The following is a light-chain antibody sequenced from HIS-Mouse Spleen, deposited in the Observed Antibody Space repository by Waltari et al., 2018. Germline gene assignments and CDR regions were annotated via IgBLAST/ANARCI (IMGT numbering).Light chain of an antibody. CDR2: EVS. V-gene: IGLV2-14*01. J-gene: IGLJ1*01. CDR1: SSDVGGYNY. CDR3: SSYTSSSTF. Sequence: QSALTQPASVSGSPGQAITISCTGTSSDVGGYNYVSWYQQHLGKAPNLMIYEVSNRPSGVSNRFSGSNSGNTASLTISGLQAEDEADYYCSSYTSSSTFFGTGTKVTVL.